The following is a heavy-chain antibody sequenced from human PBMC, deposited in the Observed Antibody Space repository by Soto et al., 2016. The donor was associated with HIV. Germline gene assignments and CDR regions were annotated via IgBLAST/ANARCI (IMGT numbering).Heavy chain of an antibody. J-gene: IGHJ3*02. Sequence: EVQLVESGGGLVQPGGSLKLSCAASGFTFSGSAMHWVRQASGKGLEWVGRIRSKANSYATAYAASVKGRFTIFRDDSKNTAYLQMNSLKTEDTAVYYCTRPSGYDSSLVDFDIWGQGTMVTVSS. D-gene: IGHD5-12*01. CDR3: TRPSGYDSSLVDFDI. V-gene: IGHV3-73*01. CDR1: GFTFSGSA. CDR2: IRSKANSYAT.